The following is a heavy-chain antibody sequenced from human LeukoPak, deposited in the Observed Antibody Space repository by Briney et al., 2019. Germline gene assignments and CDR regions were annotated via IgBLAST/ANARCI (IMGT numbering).Heavy chain of an antibody. CDR3: ARDVRMIAGAYFDY. Sequence: GGSLRLSCAASGFTFSSYEMSWVRQTPGKGLEWVSYISSSGSTKYYADSVKGRFTNSRDNAKNSLYLQMNSLRVEDTALYYCARDVRMIAGAYFDYWGQGTLVTVSS. CDR2: ISSSGSTK. J-gene: IGHJ4*02. D-gene: IGHD6-19*01. V-gene: IGHV3-48*03. CDR1: GFTFSSYE.